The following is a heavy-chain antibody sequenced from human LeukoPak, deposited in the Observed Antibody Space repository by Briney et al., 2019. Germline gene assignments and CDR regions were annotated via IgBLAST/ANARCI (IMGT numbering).Heavy chain of an antibody. V-gene: IGHV4-31*03. CDR3: ARKAEYSRGWYTPYYFDY. J-gene: IGHJ4*02. CDR1: GGSISSGGYY. D-gene: IGHD6-19*01. CDR2: IYYSGST. Sequence: SQTLSLTCTVSGGSISSGGYYWSWIRQHPGKGLEWIGYIYYSGSTYYNPSLKSRVTISVDTSKNQFSLKLSSVTAADTAVYYCARKAEYSRGWYTPYYFDYWGQGTLVTVSS.